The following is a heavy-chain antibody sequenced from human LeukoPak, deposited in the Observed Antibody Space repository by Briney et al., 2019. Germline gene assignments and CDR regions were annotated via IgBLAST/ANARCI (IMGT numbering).Heavy chain of an antibody. CDR2: IYYSGST. V-gene: IGHV4-61*05. CDR3: ARYDSSDYYNYFDY. CDR1: GGSISSSSYY. Sequence: SETLSLTCTVSGGSISSSSYYWSWIRQPPGKGLEWIGYIYYSGSTRYNPSLKSRVTISVDTSKNQFSLKLSSVTAADTAVYYCARYDSSDYYNYFDYWGQGTLVTVSS. D-gene: IGHD3-22*01. J-gene: IGHJ4*02.